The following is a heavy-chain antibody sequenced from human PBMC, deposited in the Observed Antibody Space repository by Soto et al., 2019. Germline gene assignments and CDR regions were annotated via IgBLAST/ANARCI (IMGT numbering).Heavy chain of an antibody. D-gene: IGHD2-8*01. CDR1: GFTFSSYS. J-gene: IGHJ4*02. CDR3: ARPYCTNGVCYEGGTFDY. CDR2: IGGSRNYT. V-gene: IGHV3-21*01. Sequence: GGSLRLSCVVSGFTFSSYSMNWVRQAPGKGLEWISIIGGSRNYTYYADSVKGRFTISRDNAKNSLYLQMNSLRAEDTAVYYCARPYCTNGVCYEGGTFDYWGQGTLVTVS.